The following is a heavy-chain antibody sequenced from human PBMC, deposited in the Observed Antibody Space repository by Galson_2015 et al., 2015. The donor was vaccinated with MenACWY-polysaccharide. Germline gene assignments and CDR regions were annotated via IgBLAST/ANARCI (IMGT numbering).Heavy chain of an antibody. Sequence: SLRLSCAASGFTFDDYAMHWVRQAPGKGLEWVSGISWNSGSIGYADSVKGRFTISRDNAKNSLYLQMNSLRAEDTAMYYCAKEGAGWDYWGQGTLVTVSS. CDR1: GFTFDDYA. CDR2: ISWNSGSI. D-gene: IGHD6-19*01. CDR3: AKEGAGWDY. V-gene: IGHV3-9*01. J-gene: IGHJ4*02.